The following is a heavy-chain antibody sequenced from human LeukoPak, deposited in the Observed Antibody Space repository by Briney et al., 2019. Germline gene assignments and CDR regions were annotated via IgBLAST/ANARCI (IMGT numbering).Heavy chain of an antibody. V-gene: IGHV4-38-2*02. J-gene: IGHJ6*03. Sequence: SETLSLTCTVSGYSISSGYYWGWIRQPPGKGLEWIGSIYHSGSTYYNPSLKSRVTISVDTSKNQFSLKLSSVTAADTAVYYCARVQWELLYYYYYMDVWGKGTTVTVSS. CDR2: IYHSGST. CDR3: ARVQWELLYYYYYMDV. D-gene: IGHD1-26*01. CDR1: GYSISSGYY.